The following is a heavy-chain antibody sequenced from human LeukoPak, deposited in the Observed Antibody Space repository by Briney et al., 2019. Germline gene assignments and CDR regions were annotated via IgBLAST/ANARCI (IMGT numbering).Heavy chain of an antibody. D-gene: IGHD3-9*01. V-gene: IGHV1-69*01. CDR1: GGTFSSYA. CDR2: ITPMFGTA. CDR3: ARDSSEFRSLIFH. Sequence: GASVKVSCKASGGTFSSYAINWVRQAPGQGLEWMGGITPMFGTAKYAQKFQGRVTITADESTSTAYMELSSLRSEDTAVYYCARDSSEFRSLIFHWGQGTLVTVSP. J-gene: IGHJ1*01.